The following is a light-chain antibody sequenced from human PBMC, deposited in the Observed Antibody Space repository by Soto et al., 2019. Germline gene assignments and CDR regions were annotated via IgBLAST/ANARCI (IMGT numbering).Light chain of an antibody. J-gene: IGKJ4*01. V-gene: IGKV3-20*01. Sequence: EIVLTQSPGTLSLSPGETVTLSCGASQSVTTNHLAWYQQKPGQAPRLLIYGATSRASGIPDRFSGSGSGTDFTLTISRLEPEDFAVYYCHQYHISPLTFGGGTNVEI. CDR1: QSVTTNH. CDR3: HQYHISPLT. CDR2: GAT.